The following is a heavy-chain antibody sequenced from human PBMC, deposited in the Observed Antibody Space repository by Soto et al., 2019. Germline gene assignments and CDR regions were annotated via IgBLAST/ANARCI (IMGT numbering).Heavy chain of an antibody. D-gene: IGHD4-17*01. CDR3: AKDESRDYRFDGFDI. Sequence: EVQLLESGGGLVQPGGSLRLSCAASRFTFSNYAMSWVRQAPGKGLEWVSAISGSGVSTYYTDSVKGRFTISRDNSKNTVFLQMNSLRAEDTAVYYCAKDESRDYRFDGFDIWGQGTMVTVSS. CDR1: RFTFSNYA. V-gene: IGHV3-23*01. J-gene: IGHJ3*02. CDR2: ISGSGVST.